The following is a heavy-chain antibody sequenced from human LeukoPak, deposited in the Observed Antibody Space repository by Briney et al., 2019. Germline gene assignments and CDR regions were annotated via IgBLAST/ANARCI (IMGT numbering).Heavy chain of an antibody. CDR3: ARQPLNMVRGDQFDY. V-gene: IGHV4-39*01. CDR2: IYYSGST. D-gene: IGHD3-10*01. Sequence: SETLSLTCTVSGGSISSSSYYWGWIRQPLGKGLEWIGSIYYSGSTYYNPSLKSRVTISVDTSKNQFSLKLSSVTAADTAVYYCARQPLNMVRGDQFDYWGQGTLVTVSS. CDR1: GGSISSSSYY. J-gene: IGHJ4*02.